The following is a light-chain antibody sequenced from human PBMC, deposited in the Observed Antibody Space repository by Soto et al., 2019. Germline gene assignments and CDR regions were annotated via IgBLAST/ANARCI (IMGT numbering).Light chain of an antibody. CDR2: GAS. Sequence: EIVLTQSPGTLALSPCERATLSSSASQSVSSSNLAWYQQKPGQAPRLLIYGASRRASGIPDRFSGSGSGADFTLTIYRLEPEDFAAYYCQQYGSSPFTFGPGTKVDNK. CDR1: QSVSSSN. CDR3: QQYGSSPFT. J-gene: IGKJ3*01. V-gene: IGKV3-20*01.